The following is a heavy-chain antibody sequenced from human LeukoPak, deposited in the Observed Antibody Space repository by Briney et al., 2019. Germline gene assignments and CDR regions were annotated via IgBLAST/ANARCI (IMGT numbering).Heavy chain of an antibody. CDR3: AREWQGGIAAAGTRIEGDY. CDR1: GFSVSGYW. V-gene: IGHV3-7*01. CDR2: IKQHGSEK. D-gene: IGHD6-13*01. J-gene: IGHJ4*02. Sequence: GGSLRLSCAVSGFSVSGYWMTWVRQAPGKGLEWVANIKQHGSEKNYVDSVKGRFTISRDNAENSLFLQMNSLRVEDTDVYYCAREWQGGIAAAGTRIEGDYWGQGTLVAVSS.